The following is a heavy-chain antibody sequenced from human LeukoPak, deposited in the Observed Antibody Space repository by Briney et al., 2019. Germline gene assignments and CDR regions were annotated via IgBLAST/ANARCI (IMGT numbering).Heavy chain of an antibody. CDR2: ISSSGAST. CDR3: ARDYYESSGYPPEPYDN. V-gene: IGHV3-23*01. J-gene: IGHJ4*02. CDR1: GFSFSSYD. D-gene: IGHD3-22*01. Sequence: GGSLRLSCAASGFSFSSYDMSWVRQAPGKGLEWVSAISSSGASTYYADSVKGRFTISRDNSKNTLYLQMNSLRTEDTAVYYCARDYYESSGYPPEPYDNWGQGTLVTVSS.